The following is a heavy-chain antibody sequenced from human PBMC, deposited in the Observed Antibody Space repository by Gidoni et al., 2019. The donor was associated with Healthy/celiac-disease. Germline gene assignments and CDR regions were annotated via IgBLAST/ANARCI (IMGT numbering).Heavy chain of an antibody. CDR2: ISYDGSNK. Sequence: GFTFSSYAMHWVRQAPGKGLEWVAVISYDGSNKYYADSVKGRFTISRDNSKNTLYLQMNSLRAEDTAVYYCARDPSGSYYYFDYWGQGTLVTVSS. V-gene: IGHV3-30-3*01. CDR1: GFTFSSYA. CDR3: ARDPSGSYYYFDY. J-gene: IGHJ4*02. D-gene: IGHD1-26*01.